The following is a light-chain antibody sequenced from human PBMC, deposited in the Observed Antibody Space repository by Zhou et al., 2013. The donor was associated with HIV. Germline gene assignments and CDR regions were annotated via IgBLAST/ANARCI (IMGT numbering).Light chain of an antibody. J-gene: IGLJ2*01. Sequence: QSALTQPASVSGSSGQSITISCTGTSSDVGAYNYVSWYQQHPGKAPKLMIYDVSNRPSGVSNRFSGSKSGNTASLTISGLQFEDEADYYCSSYTTADTVLFGGGTQVTVL. CDR1: SSDVGAYNY. CDR2: DVS. V-gene: IGLV2-14*03. CDR3: SSYTTADTVL.